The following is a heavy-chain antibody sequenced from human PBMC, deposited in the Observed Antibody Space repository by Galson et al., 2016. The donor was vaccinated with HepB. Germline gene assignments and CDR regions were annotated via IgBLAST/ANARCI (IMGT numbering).Heavy chain of an antibody. Sequence: SVKVSCKASGYTFTSFYVHWVRQAPGHGLEWMGIINLNGGSTSYAQKFQGRVAMTIETSTSTIYMELNNLRSVDTAMYYCVRDRILATSPPFDYWGQGTLVTVSS. CDR1: GYTFTSFY. J-gene: IGHJ4*02. CDR3: VRDRILATSPPFDY. V-gene: IGHV1-46*01. D-gene: IGHD5-24*01. CDR2: INLNGGST.